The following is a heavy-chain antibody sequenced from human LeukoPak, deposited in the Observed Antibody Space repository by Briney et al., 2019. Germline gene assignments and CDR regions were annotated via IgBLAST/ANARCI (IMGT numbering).Heavy chain of an antibody. D-gene: IGHD5-12*01. CDR1: GFNFADSA. CDR3: ARDIELST. CDR2: FLFHCRTT. J-gene: IGHJ3*01. Sequence: GGSLRLSCAASGFNFADSAMSWVRQTPRKGLLCVSLFLFHCRTTYYGSSLTRRFTISRDTSNDTVYLQMNSLRAEDTAIFYCARDIELSTWGPGTMVTVSS. V-gene: IGHV3-23*01.